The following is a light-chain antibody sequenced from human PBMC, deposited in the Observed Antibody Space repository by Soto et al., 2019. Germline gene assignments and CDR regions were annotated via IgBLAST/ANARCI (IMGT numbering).Light chain of an antibody. V-gene: IGLV2-14*01. Sequence: QSALTQPASVSGSLGQSITISCTGTGSDVGGYDYVSWYQHHPGRAPKLAIYEVSHRPSGVSNRFSSSKSGNTASLTISGLQAEDEADYYCSSYTSSSTLFGTGTKVTVL. CDR2: EVS. CDR1: GSDVGGYDY. J-gene: IGLJ1*01. CDR3: SSYTSSSTL.